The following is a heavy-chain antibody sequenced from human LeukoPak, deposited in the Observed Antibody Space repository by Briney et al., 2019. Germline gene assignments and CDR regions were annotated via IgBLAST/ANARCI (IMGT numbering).Heavy chain of an antibody. D-gene: IGHD4-17*01. CDR3: ITDPGAYGDY. CDR2: IKSKTDGETT. J-gene: IGHJ4*02. CDR1: GITFTNAW. V-gene: IGHV3-15*01. Sequence: GGSLRLSCAASGITFTNAWMSWVRQAPGKGLEWVGRIKSKTDGETTDYAAPVKVRFTISRDDSKNTLYLQMNSLKTEDTAVYYCITDPGAYGDYWGQGTLVTVSS.